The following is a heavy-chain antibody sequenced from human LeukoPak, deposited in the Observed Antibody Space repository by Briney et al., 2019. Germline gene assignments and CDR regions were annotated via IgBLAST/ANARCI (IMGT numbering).Heavy chain of an antibody. CDR2: IKEDGSQK. V-gene: IGHV3-7*01. Sequence: PGGSLRLSCAASGFTFSSYWMTWVRQAPGKGLEWVANIKEDGSQKFYLDSVKGRFTISRDNAKDSLFLQMNSLRAEDTAVYYCARHYDGTGYSFDYWGQGTLVTVSS. CDR1: GFTFSSYW. J-gene: IGHJ4*02. CDR3: ARHYDGTGYSFDY. D-gene: IGHD3-22*01.